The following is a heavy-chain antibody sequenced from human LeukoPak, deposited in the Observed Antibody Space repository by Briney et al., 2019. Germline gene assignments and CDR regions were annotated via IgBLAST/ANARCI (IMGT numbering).Heavy chain of an antibody. CDR3: ARDRPIKSIAARPPTAPDY. CDR2: IKQDGSEK. Sequence: GESLRLSCAASGFTISSYWMSWVRQAPGKGLEWVANIKQDGSEKYYVDSVKGRFTISRDNAKNSLYLQMNSLRAEDTAVYYCARDRPIKSIAARPPTAPDYWGQGTLVTVSS. CDR1: GFTISSYW. V-gene: IGHV3-7*01. D-gene: IGHD6-6*01. J-gene: IGHJ4*02.